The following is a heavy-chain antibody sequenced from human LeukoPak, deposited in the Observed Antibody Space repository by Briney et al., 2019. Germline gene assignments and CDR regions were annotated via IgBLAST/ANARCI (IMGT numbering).Heavy chain of an antibody. V-gene: IGHV1-46*01. D-gene: IGHD3-10*01. CDR2: INPSGDFR. CDR3: ARGVYGSGSLLNYYYYYMDV. J-gene: IGHJ6*03. CDR1: GYTFGTHW. Sequence: ASVKVSCKASGYTFGTHWMHWVRQAPGQGLEWMGIINPSGDFRSYAQKFKGRVTVTRDMSTRAVYMELSDLRPDDTAVYYCARGVYGSGSLLNYYYYYMDVWGKGTTVTISS.